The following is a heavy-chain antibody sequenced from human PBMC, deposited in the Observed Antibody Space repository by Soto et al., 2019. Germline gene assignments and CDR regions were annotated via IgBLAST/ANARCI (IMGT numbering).Heavy chain of an antibody. CDR2: VDYSGTA. Sequence: QVQLQESGPGLVKPPETLSLTCTVSGGSISNFYWSWIRQPPGKGLEWIGYVDYSGTANYNPSLKSRVSMSVDTSENQLSLKVTSVTAADTAMYYCARADTAMTTPFDYWGQGTLVTVSS. J-gene: IGHJ4*02. V-gene: IGHV4-59*12. CDR3: ARADTAMTTPFDY. D-gene: IGHD5-18*01. CDR1: GGSISNFY.